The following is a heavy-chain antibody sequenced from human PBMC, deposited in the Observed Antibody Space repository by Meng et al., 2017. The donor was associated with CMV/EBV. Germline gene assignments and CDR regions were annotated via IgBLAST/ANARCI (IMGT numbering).Heavy chain of an antibody. CDR1: GGSISSYY. Sequence: SETLSLTCTVSGGSISSYYWSWIRQPPGKGLEWIGYIYYSGSTNYNPSLKSRVTISVDTSKNQFSLKLSSVTAADTAVYYCARGLPAAYGMDVWGQGTTVTVSS. CDR3: ARGLPAAYGMDV. J-gene: IGHJ6*02. D-gene: IGHD2-2*01. CDR2: IYYSGST. V-gene: IGHV4-59*01.